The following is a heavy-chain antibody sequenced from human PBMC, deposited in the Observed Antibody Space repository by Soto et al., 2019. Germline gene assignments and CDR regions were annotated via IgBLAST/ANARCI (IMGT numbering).Heavy chain of an antibody. CDR3: AGDIRDSYDTSGRGSDI. Sequence: SETLSLTCTVSGGSVSSASYYWSWIRQPPGKGLEWIGYISYSGSTHYSPSLKSRVSITVDTSKNQFSLNLASVSAEDTAVYYCAGDIRDSYDTSGRGSDIWGQGTMVTVS. D-gene: IGHD3-22*01. V-gene: IGHV4-61*01. J-gene: IGHJ3*02. CDR1: GGSVSSASYY. CDR2: ISYSGST.